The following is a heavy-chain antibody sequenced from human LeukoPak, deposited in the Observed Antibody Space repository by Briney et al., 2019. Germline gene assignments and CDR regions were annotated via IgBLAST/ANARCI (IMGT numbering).Heavy chain of an antibody. D-gene: IGHD3-10*01. CDR3: ASDRPSGFYFDP. V-gene: IGHV3-20*04. Sequence: GGSLRLACVTSGFTFDEYGMSWVRQAPGKGLEWVSGINWKGGSTGYADSLQGQFTISRDNAKNSPYLQIYNLRAEDTAFYFCASDRPSGFYFDPWGQGTLVIVSS. J-gene: IGHJ4*02. CDR1: GFTFDEYG. CDR2: INWKGGST.